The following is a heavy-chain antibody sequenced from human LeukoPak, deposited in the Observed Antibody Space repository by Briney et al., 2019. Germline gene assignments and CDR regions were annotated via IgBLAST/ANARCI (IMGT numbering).Heavy chain of an antibody. CDR3: AREISRYTVMVSSAFDY. CDR1: GGSISSGSYY. J-gene: IGHJ4*02. V-gene: IGHV4-61*02. CDR2: IYTSGST. D-gene: IGHD5-18*01. Sequence: SQTLSLTCTVSGGSISSGSYYWSWIRQPAGKGLEWIGRIYTSGSTNYNPSLKSRVTISVDTSKNQFSLKLSSVTAADTAVYYCAREISRYTVMVSSAFDYWGQGTLVTVSS.